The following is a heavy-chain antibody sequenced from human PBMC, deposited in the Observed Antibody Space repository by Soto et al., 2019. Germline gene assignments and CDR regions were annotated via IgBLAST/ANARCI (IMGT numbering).Heavy chain of an antibody. D-gene: IGHD2-2*01. V-gene: IGHV3-21*01. Sequence: PGGSLRLSCAVSGFTFNSYSMNWVRQAPGKGLEWVSSISSFSNYMYYTDSVKGRFTISRDNARNSLYLQMNSLRAEDTAVYYCAREYCSSTSCLNWFDPWGQGTLVTVSS. CDR3: AREYCSSTSCLNWFDP. CDR2: ISSFSNYM. CDR1: GFTFNSYS. J-gene: IGHJ5*02.